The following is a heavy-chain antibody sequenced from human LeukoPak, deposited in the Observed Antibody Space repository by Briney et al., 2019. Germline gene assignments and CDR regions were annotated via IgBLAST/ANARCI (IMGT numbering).Heavy chain of an antibody. J-gene: IGHJ4*02. CDR2: INRSGST. Sequence: SETLSLTCAVYGGSFSGYYWSWIRQPPGKGLEWIGEINRSGSTNYNPSLKSRVTISVDTSKNQFSLKLSSVTAADTAVYYCARGYSSSWYVGYWGQGTLVTVSS. D-gene: IGHD6-13*01. CDR1: GGSFSGYY. V-gene: IGHV4-34*01. CDR3: ARGYSSSWYVGY.